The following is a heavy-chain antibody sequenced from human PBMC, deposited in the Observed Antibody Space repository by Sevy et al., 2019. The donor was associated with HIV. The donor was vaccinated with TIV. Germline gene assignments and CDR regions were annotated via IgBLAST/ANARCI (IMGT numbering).Heavy chain of an antibody. Sequence: GGSLRLSCAASGFTFSNYAMSWVRQAPGKGLEWVSSISRSGGSIHYADSVKGRFTISRDNSKNTLYLQMNSLRAEETAVYYCAKVDVVVPVADYSVDVWGQGTTVTVSS. CDR2: ISRSGGSI. J-gene: IGHJ6*02. D-gene: IGHD2-2*01. CDR3: AKVDVVVPVADYSVDV. V-gene: IGHV3-23*01. CDR1: GFTFSNYA.